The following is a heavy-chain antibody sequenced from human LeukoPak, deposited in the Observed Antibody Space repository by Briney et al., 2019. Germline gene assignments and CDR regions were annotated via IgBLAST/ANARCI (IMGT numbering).Heavy chain of an antibody. CDR2: IIPLFGTP. V-gene: IGHV1-69*13. CDR3: ARGVVSGTYAKYYYYMDV. J-gene: IGHJ6*03. Sequence: GASVKVSCKTSGGTFSNTYAFSWVRQAPGQGLEWMGGIIPLFGTPNYAQRFQGRVTITAAESTSTAYMELSSLRPEDTAVYYCARGVVSGTYAKYYYYMDVWGKGTTVTVS. D-gene: IGHD1-7*01. CDR1: GGTFSNTYA.